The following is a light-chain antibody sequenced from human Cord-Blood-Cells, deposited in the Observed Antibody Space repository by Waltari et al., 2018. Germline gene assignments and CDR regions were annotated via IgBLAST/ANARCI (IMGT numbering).Light chain of an antibody. CDR1: QSVSSSY. V-gene: IGKV3-20*01. CDR2: GAS. CDR3: QQYGSSPGIFT. Sequence: EIVLTQSPGTLSLSPGERATLSCRASQSVSSSYLAWYQQKPGQAPRLLIYGASSRATGIPDRFSGSGSGTDFTLTISRLEPGDFAVYYCQQYGSSPGIFTFGPGTKVDIK. J-gene: IGKJ3*01.